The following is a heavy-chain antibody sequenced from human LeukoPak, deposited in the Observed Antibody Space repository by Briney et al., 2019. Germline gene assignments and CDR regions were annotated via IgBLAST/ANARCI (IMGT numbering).Heavy chain of an antibody. J-gene: IGHJ3*02. V-gene: IGHV3-7*03. D-gene: IGHD3-22*01. CDR3: ARPLSYYYDSSGDDAFDI. CDR1: GFTFSSYW. Sequence: GGPLRLSCAASGFTFSSYWMSWVRQAPGKGLEWVANIKQDGSEKYYVDSVKGRFTISRDNAKNSLYLQMNSLRAEDTAVFYCARPLSYYYDSSGDDAFDIWGQGTMVTVSS. CDR2: IKQDGSEK.